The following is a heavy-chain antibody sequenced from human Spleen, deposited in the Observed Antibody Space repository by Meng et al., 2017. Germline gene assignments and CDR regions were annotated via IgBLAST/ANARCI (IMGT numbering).Heavy chain of an antibody. CDR1: GFTFDDYA. CDR2: ISWDGGCT. CDR3: AKNRGYDSSSPYDY. D-gene: IGHD3-22*01. V-gene: IGHV3-43D*03. Sequence: GESLKISCAASGFTFDDYAMEWVRQAPGKGLEWVSLISWDGGCTSYADSVKGRFSVSRDNRKKSLYLQMNSLTAEDTALYFCAKNRGYDSSSPYDYWGHGTLVTVSS. J-gene: IGHJ4*01.